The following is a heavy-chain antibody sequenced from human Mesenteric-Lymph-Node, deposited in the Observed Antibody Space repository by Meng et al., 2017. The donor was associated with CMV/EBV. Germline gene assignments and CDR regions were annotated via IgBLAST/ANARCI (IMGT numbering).Heavy chain of an antibody. Sequence: GRLLPWGAGLLKPSETLSVTCAFYGGSFSGYYWNWIRQSPEKGLEWIGEINHSGSTTYNPSFTSRIIISVDTSTNQISLNMSSVTAADTAVYYCARGSSYDILTGYFDYWGQGALVTVSS. J-gene: IGHJ4*02. CDR3: ARGSSYDILTGYFDY. CDR1: GGSFSGYY. D-gene: IGHD3-9*01. V-gene: IGHV4-34*01. CDR2: INHSGST.